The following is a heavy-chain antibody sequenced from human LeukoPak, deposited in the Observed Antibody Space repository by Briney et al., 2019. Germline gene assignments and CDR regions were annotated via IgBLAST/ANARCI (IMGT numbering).Heavy chain of an antibody. V-gene: IGHV1-18*01. CDR3: ARESNGGYGFDF. D-gene: IGHD5-12*01. Sequence: ASVKVSCKASGYTFTNFGIHWLRQAPGQGLEWMGWISAQNGNTNYLQQFLGRVTMTRDTSASTAYMELRSLKSDDTAVYFCARESNGGYGFDFWGQGTLVTVAS. J-gene: IGHJ4*02. CDR2: ISAQNGNT. CDR1: GYTFTNFG.